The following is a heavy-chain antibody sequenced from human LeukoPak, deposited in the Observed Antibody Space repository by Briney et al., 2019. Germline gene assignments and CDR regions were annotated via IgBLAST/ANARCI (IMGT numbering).Heavy chain of an antibody. CDR3: ARDFLGLYYGSGSPYDY. Sequence: ASVKVSCKASGYTFTSYGISWVRQAPGQGLEWMGWISAYNGNTNYAQKLQGRVTMTTDTSTSTAYMELRSLRSDDTAVYYCARDFLGLYYGSGSPYDYWGQGTMVTVSS. V-gene: IGHV1-18*01. J-gene: IGHJ4*02. D-gene: IGHD3-10*01. CDR1: GYTFTSYG. CDR2: ISAYNGNT.